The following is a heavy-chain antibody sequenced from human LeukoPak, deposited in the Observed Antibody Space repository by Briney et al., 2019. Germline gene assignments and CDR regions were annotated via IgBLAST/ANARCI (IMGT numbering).Heavy chain of an antibody. Sequence: KTGGSLRLSCAASGFTFSVYEMNWVRQAPGKGLEWVSSISSSSSYIYYADSVKGRFTISRDNAKNSLYLQMNSLRAEDTAVYYCARDRERSGSYYFDWGQGTLVTVSS. CDR3: ARDRERSGSYYFD. D-gene: IGHD1-26*01. CDR2: ISSSSSYI. V-gene: IGHV3-21*01. J-gene: IGHJ4*02. CDR1: GFTFSVYE.